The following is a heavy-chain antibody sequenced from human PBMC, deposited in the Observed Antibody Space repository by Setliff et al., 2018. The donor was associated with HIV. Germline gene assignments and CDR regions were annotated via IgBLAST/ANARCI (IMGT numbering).Heavy chain of an antibody. CDR1: GGSFSGYY. J-gene: IGHJ6*02. CDR2: INHSGRT. V-gene: IGHV4-34*01. Sequence: SETLSLTCAVYGGSFSGYYWSWIRQAPGKGLEWIGEINHSGRTKYSPSLKSRVTLSVDTSKNQFSLKLSSVIAADTAVYYCARIFGDQGYYYGMDVWGQGTTVTVSS. CDR3: ARIFGDQGYYYGMDV. D-gene: IGHD3-3*01.